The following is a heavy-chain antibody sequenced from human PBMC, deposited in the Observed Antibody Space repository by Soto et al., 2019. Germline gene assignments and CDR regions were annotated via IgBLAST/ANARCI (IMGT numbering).Heavy chain of an antibody. CDR1: GFTFSNYW. V-gene: IGHV3-74*01. Sequence: EVQLVESGGGLVQPGGSLRLSCAASGFTFSNYWMDWVRQAPGKGLVWGSRIKRDGSSISYADSVKGRVTISRDNAKHTLYLQMTSMRAEDTAVYYCARGGGRGGDLDYWGQGTLVTVSS. J-gene: IGHJ4*02. CDR3: ARGGGRGGDLDY. CDR2: IKRDGSSI. D-gene: IGHD2-21*02.